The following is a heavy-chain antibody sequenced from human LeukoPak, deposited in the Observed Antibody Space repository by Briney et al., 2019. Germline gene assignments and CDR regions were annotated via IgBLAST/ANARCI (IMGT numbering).Heavy chain of an antibody. CDR1: GFTFSSYE. V-gene: IGHV3-21*01. CDR2: ISSSSAYI. D-gene: IGHD2-2*01. J-gene: IGHJ4*02. Sequence: GGSLRLSCSASGFTFSSYEMNWVRQAPGKGLEWVSSISSSSAYIYYADSVKGRFTISRDNAKNSLYLQMNSLRAEDTAVYYCARVGCISTSCYDLDYWGQGTLVTVSS. CDR3: ARVGCISTSCYDLDY.